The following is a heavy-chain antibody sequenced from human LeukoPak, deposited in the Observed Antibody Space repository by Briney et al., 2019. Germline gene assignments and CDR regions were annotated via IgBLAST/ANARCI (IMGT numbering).Heavy chain of an antibody. D-gene: IGHD6-13*01. CDR2: INPNSGGT. CDR3: ARDQAAAVRIFDY. J-gene: IGHJ4*02. CDR1: GYTFTSYY. V-gene: IGHV1-2*02. Sequence: GASVKVSCKASGYTFTSYYMHWVRQAPGQGLEWMGWINPNSGGTNYAQKFQGRVTMTRDTSISTAYMELSRLRSDDTAVYYCARDQAAAVRIFDYWGQGTLVTVSS.